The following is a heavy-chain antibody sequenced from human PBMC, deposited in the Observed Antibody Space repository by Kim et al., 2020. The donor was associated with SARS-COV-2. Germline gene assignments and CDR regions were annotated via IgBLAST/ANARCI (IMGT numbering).Heavy chain of an antibody. CDR3: AHSAGIAAAGPPYYYYGMDV. Sequence: SGPTLVNPTQTLTLTCTFSGFSLSTSGVGVGWIRQPPGKALEWLALIYWDDDKRYSPSLKSRLTITKDTSKNQVVLTMTNMDPVDTATYYCAHSAGIAAAGPPYYYYGMDVWGQGTTVTVSS. CDR1: GFSLSTSGVG. D-gene: IGHD6-13*01. J-gene: IGHJ6*02. V-gene: IGHV2-5*02. CDR2: IYWDDDK.